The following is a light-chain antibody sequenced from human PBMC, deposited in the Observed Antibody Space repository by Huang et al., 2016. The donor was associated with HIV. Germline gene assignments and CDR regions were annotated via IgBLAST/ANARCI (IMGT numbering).Light chain of an antibody. Sequence: EIVMTQSLATLFVSPGERATLSCRASQSISSNLAWYQQKPGQAPRVLIFGASTRASGVPAMFSGAGSGTGFTLTISSIQSEDLAVYYCQQYDQWPPGYTFGQGTKL. CDR2: GAS. V-gene: IGKV3-15*01. CDR3: QQYDQWPPGYT. CDR1: QSISSN. J-gene: IGKJ2*01.